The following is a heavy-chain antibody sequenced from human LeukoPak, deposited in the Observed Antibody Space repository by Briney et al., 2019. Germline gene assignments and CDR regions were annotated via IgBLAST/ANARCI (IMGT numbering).Heavy chain of an antibody. CDR3: ARTYYDFWSGSATQNYFDY. CDR1: GGSISSGGYS. J-gene: IGHJ4*02. D-gene: IGHD3-3*01. CDR2: IYHSGST. V-gene: IGHV4-30-2*01. Sequence: SETLSLTCAVSGGSISSGGYSWSWIRQPPGKGLEWIGYIYHSGSTYYNPSLKSRVTISVDTSKNQFSLKLSSVTAADTAVYYCARTYYDFWSGSATQNYFDYWGQGTLVTVSS.